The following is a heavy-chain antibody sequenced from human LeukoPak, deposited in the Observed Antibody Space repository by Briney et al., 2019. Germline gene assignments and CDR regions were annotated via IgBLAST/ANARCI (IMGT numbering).Heavy chain of an antibody. D-gene: IGHD3-10*02. CDR1: GFTFSNYA. CDR3: AKPLGVTMLGFDY. V-gene: IGHV3-23*01. Sequence: PGGSLRLSCAASGFTFSNYAMSWVRQAPGKGLEWVSTTSGSGGSTYYADSVKGRFTISRDTSNNTLYLQLATLKAEYTAVYYCAKPLGVTMLGFDYWGQGTLVTVSS. CDR2: TSGSGGST. J-gene: IGHJ4*02.